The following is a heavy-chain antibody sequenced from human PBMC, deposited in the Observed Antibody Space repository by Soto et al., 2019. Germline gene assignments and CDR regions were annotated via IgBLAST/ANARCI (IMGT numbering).Heavy chain of an antibody. CDR1: GYTFISYG. V-gene: IGHV1-18*01. CDR2: SSTYNWNT. Sequence: QVQLVQSGAEVKKPGASVKVSCKASGYTFISYGISWVRQAPGQVLEWMGRSSTYNWNTNYAQTIQGRVTMTTETSTSTAYMELRRLRSDTTAVYSCARDDPRYDYWGQGTLVNVSS. J-gene: IGHJ4*02. D-gene: IGHD3-16*02. CDR3: ARDDPRYDY.